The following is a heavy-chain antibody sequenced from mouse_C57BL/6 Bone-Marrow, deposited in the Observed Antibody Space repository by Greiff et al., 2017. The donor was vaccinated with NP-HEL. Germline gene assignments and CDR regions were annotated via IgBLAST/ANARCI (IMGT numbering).Heavy chain of an antibody. Sequence: EVQLVESGGGLVQPKGSLKLSCAASGFSFNTYAMNWVRQAPGTGLEWVARIRSKSNNYATYYADSVKDRFTISRDDSESMLYLQMNNLKTEDTAMYYCVRIITTVVATEGAMDYWGQGTSVTVSS. V-gene: IGHV10-1*01. CDR1: GFSFNTYA. CDR2: IRSKSNNYAT. CDR3: VRIITTVVATEGAMDY. J-gene: IGHJ4*01. D-gene: IGHD1-1*01.